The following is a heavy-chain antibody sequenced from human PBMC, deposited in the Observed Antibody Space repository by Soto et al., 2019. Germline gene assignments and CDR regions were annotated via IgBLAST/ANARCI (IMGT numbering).Heavy chain of an antibody. J-gene: IGHJ6*04. V-gene: IGHV4-39*01. Sequence: SETLSLNCTVSGGSISSSSYYWGWIRQPQGKGLEWIGSIYYSGSTYYNPSLKSRVTISVDTSKNQFSLKLSSVTAADTAVYYCARPRGGRHYYYYYGMDGRGEGTAVTVSS. CDR2: IYYSGST. D-gene: IGHD3-16*01. CDR1: GGSISSSSYY. CDR3: ARPRGGRHYYYYYGMDG.